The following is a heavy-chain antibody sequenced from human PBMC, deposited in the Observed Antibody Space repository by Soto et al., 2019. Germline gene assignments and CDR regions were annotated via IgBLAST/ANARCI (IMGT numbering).Heavy chain of an antibody. V-gene: IGHV3-23*01. J-gene: IGHJ1*01. CDR3: AKDSILGYCSGGSCYSPRYFQH. D-gene: IGHD2-15*01. Sequence: GGSLRLSCEASGFTFSNYAMNWVRQAPGKGLEWVLGISGGGDNTYYADSVKGRFTISRDNSKNTVYLQMNSLRAEDTAVYYCAKDSILGYCSGGSCYSPRYFQHWGQGTLVTVSS. CDR1: GFTFSNYA. CDR2: ISGGGDNT.